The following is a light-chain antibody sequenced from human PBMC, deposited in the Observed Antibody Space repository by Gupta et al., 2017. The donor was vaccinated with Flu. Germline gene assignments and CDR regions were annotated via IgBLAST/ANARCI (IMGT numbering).Light chain of an antibody. J-gene: IGKJ4*01. V-gene: IGKV3-11*01. Sequence: SPGERATLSCRASQSVSSYLAWYQQKPGQAPRLLIYDASNMATGIPARFSGSGSGTDFTLTISSLEPEDFAVYYCQQRSNWPLTFGGGTKVEIK. CDR3: QQRSNWPLT. CDR2: DAS. CDR1: QSVSSY.